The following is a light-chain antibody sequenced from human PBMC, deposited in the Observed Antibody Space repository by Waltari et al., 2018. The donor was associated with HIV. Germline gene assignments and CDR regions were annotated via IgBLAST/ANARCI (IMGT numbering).Light chain of an antibody. Sequence: QSAPTQPASVSGSPGQSITISCNNMGDLTYVSWYQQYPGKAPKLLIYEISNRPSGILSRFSGSTSGDTASLTISGLQADDEADYFCTKYTSTNVLILFGGGTKVTVL. V-gene: IGLV2-14*03. CDR1: MGDLTY. CDR2: EIS. J-gene: IGLJ2*01. CDR3: TKYTSTNVLIL.